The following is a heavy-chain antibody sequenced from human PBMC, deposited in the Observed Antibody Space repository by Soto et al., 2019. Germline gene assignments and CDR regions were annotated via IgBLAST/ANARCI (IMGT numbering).Heavy chain of an antibody. CDR2: ISPMFGAA. Sequence: QVQLVQSGAEMQKPGSSVKVSCQSSGGTFNTYAMNWVRQAPGQGPEWMGDISPMFGAANYAPKFQGRVTITAHGSTGTSYMQLSSLTSEDTALYFCAREVQVHTPAFVYWGQGTLVTVSS. CDR3: AREVQVHTPAFVY. V-gene: IGHV1-69*19. CDR1: GGTFNTYA. J-gene: IGHJ4*02. D-gene: IGHD3-10*01.